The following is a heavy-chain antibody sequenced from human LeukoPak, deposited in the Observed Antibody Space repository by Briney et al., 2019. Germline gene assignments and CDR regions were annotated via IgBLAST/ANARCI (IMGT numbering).Heavy chain of an antibody. CDR2: IYYSGST. V-gene: IGHV4-39*01. D-gene: IGHD3-10*01. Sequence: SSETLSLTCTVSGGSISSSSYYWGWIRQPPGKELEWIGSIYYSGSTYYNPSLKSRVTISVDTSKNQFSLKLSSVTAADTAVYYCARTRYYYNSRSYGAPYYFDYWGQGTLVTVSS. CDR1: GGSISSSSYY. J-gene: IGHJ4*02. CDR3: ARTRYYYNSRSYGAPYYFDY.